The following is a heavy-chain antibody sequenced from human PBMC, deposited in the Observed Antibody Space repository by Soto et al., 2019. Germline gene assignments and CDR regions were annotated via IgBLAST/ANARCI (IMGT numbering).Heavy chain of an antibody. D-gene: IGHD2-2*01. V-gene: IGHV3-30*18. J-gene: IGHJ4*02. Sequence: RSLRISSAAAAFTLSSYGTLVVRQAQEKGLEWVAVIADGGSNKYYADSVKGRFTISRDNSKNTLYLQMNSLRAEDTAVYYCAKDSLLGYCISTSCSPFDSWGQGTLVTVSS. CDR2: IADGGSNK. CDR1: AFTLSSYG. CDR3: AKDSLLGYCISTSCSPFDS.